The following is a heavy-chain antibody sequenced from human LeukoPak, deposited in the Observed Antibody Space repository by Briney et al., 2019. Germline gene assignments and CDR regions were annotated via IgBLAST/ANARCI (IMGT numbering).Heavy chain of an antibody. CDR1: GFTFSSYA. J-gene: IGHJ4*02. Sequence: XGSLRLSCAASGFTFSSYAMSWIRQAPGKGLECVSNIVGSGSTTDYADSVKGRFTISRDNAKNSLYLQMNSLRAEDTAVYYCVRGNYGFDYWGQGTLVTVSS. V-gene: IGHV3-11*01. CDR2: IVGSGSTT. D-gene: IGHD4-11*01. CDR3: VRGNYGFDY.